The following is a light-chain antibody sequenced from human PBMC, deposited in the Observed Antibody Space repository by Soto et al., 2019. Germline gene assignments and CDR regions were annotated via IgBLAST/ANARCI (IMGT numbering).Light chain of an antibody. J-gene: IGKJ5*01. V-gene: IGKV3-20*01. CDR3: KRYGRPPLT. CDR1: QSVSSSY. Sequence: EIVLTQSPGTLSLSTGERATLSCRASQSVSSSYLAWYQQKPGKAPKLLSYGASSRVNCIPERFSGSGSETDFSLIISRQEPEDFAVYYCKRYGRPPLTFGQGARLKI. CDR2: GAS.